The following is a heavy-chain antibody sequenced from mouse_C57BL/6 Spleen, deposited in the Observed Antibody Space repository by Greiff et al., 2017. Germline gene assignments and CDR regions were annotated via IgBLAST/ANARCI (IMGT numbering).Heavy chain of an antibody. CDR2: IDPSDSYH. Sequence: QVHVKQPGAELVKPGASVKLSCKASGYTFPSYWMQWVKQRPGQGLEWIGEIDPSDSYHNSNQKFKGKATLTVDPSYSTAYMQLSSLTSEDSAVYYCAIYGSSYGDYWGQGTTLTVSS. CDR3: AIYGSSYGDY. D-gene: IGHD1-1*01. V-gene: IGHV1-50*01. CDR1: GYTFPSYW. J-gene: IGHJ2*01.